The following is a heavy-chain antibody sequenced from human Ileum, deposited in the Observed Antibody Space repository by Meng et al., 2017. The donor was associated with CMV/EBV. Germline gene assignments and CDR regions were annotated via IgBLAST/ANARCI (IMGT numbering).Heavy chain of an antibody. CDR3: ARGGAFGSGDWYFDL. CDR2: ISYDGRNK. Sequence: GESLKISCAASGFTFSSYAMHWVRQAPGKGLEWVAVISYDGRNKYYADSVKGRFTISRDNSKNTLYLQMNSLRAEGTAVYYCARGGAFGSGDWYFDLWGRGTLVTVSS. CDR1: GFTFSSYA. V-gene: IGHV3-30*04. D-gene: IGHD3-10*01. J-gene: IGHJ2*01.